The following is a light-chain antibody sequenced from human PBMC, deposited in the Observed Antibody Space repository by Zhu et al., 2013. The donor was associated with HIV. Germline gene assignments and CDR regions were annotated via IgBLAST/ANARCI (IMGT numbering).Light chain of an antibody. J-gene: IGKJ1*01. CDR1: QSLVHSDGNTF. CDR3: MQGTHWPRT. CDR2: KVS. Sequence: EVVMTQSPLSLPVTLGQPASISCRSSQSLVHSDGNTFLNWFQQRPGQSPRRLIYKVSNRDSGVPDRFSGSGSGTDFTLKISRVEAEDVAVYYCMQGTHWPRTFGQGTKVEIK. V-gene: IGKV2-30*02.